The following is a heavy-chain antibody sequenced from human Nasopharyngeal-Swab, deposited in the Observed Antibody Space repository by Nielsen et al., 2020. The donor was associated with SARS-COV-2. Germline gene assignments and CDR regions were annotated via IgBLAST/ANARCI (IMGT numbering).Heavy chain of an antibody. CDR1: GFTFADYA. Sequence: GGSLRLSCAASGFTFADYAMHWVRQAPGKGLEWVSGISWNSGSIGYADSVKGRFTISRDNAKNSLYLQMNSLRAEDTALYYCAKEVYYDSSGYSVAYWYFDLWGRGTLVTVSS. CDR3: AKEVYYDSSGYSVAYWYFDL. D-gene: IGHD3-22*01. CDR2: ISWNSGSI. V-gene: IGHV3-9*01. J-gene: IGHJ2*01.